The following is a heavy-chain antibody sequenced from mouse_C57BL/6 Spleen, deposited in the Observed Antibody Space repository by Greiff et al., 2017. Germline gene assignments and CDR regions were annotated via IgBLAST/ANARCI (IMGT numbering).Heavy chain of an antibody. D-gene: IGHD1-1*01. V-gene: IGHV10-1*01. Sequence: EVMLVESGGGLVQPKGSLKLSCAASGFSFNTYAMNWVRQAPGKGLEWVARIRSKSNNYATYYADSVKDRFTISRDDSESMLYLQMNNLKTEDTAMYYGVRRGYGSPYAMDYWGQGTSVTVSS. J-gene: IGHJ4*01. CDR3: VRRGYGSPYAMDY. CDR2: IRSKSNNYAT. CDR1: GFSFNTYA.